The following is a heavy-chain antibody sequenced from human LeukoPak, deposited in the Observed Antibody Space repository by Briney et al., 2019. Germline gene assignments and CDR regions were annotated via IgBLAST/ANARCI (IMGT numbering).Heavy chain of an antibody. Sequence: PSETLSLTCTVSGDSIRTYSWSWIRQPPGRGLEWIGYIYYTGITNYNPSLKSRVTISVDTSKNQFSLKVRSVTAADTAVYYCARDPPQPGITAAGYFDLWGRGTLVTVSS. CDR2: IYYTGIT. D-gene: IGHD6-13*01. V-gene: IGHV4-59*01. CDR1: GDSIRTYS. CDR3: ARDPPQPGITAAGYFDL. J-gene: IGHJ2*01.